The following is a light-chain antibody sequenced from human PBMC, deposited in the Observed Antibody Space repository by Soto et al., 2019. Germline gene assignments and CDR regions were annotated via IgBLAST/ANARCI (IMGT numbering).Light chain of an antibody. J-gene: IGKJ2*01. CDR2: RAS. V-gene: IGKV1-39*01. CDR3: QQSYSTPYT. CDR1: QAINNN. Sequence: DIQLTRSPSSLSASVTDRVTITCRASQAINNNLNWYQQKLGKAPELLIYRASTLQSGVPSRFSGSGSGTDFTLTISSLEHEDFGTYYCQQSYSTPYTFGQGTKVEIK.